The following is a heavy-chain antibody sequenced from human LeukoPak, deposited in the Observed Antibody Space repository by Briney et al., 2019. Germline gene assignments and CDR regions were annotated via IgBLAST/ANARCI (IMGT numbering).Heavy chain of an antibody. Sequence: SETLSLTCTVSGVSISSSSYYWGWIRQPPGKGLEWIGSVFYTGNTYYDPSLMSRVTISVDTSKNQFSLKLSSVTAADTAVYYCARLGDSYATDYWGQGTLVTVSS. V-gene: IGHV4-39*01. CDR3: ARLGDSYATDY. CDR2: VFYTGNT. J-gene: IGHJ4*02. D-gene: IGHD5-18*01. CDR1: GVSISSSSYY.